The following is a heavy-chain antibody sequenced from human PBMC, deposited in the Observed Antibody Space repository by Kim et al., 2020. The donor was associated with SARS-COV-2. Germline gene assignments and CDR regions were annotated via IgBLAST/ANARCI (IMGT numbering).Heavy chain of an antibody. CDR2: ISGSGGST. J-gene: IGHJ4*02. CDR1: GFTFSSYA. Sequence: GGSLRLSCAASGFTFSSYAMSWVRQAPGKGLEWVSAISGSGGSTYYADSVKGRFTISRDNSKNTLYLQMNSLRAEDTAVYYCAKDDAGIAAFWSEYYFDYWGQGTLVTVSS. V-gene: IGHV3-23*01. CDR3: AKDDAGIAAFWSEYYFDY. D-gene: IGHD6-13*01.